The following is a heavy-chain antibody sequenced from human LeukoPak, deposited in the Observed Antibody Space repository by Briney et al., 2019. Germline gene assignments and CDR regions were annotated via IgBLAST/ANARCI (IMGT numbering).Heavy chain of an antibody. D-gene: IGHD4-23*01. J-gene: IGHJ4*02. Sequence: SGPTLLHPPPTLTLTFTFSGFSLPTRGMSGSWIRQPPVKALEWLTPIAWDDDKYYSTSLMTRLTISKDTSKNQVVLTMTNMDPGDTATYYCARIGSARYGGNSVDYWGQGTLVTVSS. CDR3: ARIGSARYGGNSVDY. CDR2: IAWDDDK. V-gene: IGHV2-70*01. CDR1: GFSLPTRGMS.